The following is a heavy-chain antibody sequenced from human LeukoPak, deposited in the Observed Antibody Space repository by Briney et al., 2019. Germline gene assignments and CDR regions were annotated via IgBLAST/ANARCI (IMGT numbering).Heavy chain of an antibody. CDR1: GYTFTGYY. CDR3: ARDPYSSSWTGDDY. Sequence: ASVSVSCTPSGYTFTGYYMHWVRQAPGQGLEWMGWINPNSGGTNYAQKFQGRVTMTRDTSISTAYMELSRLRSDDTAVYYCARDPYSSSWTGDDYWGQGTLVTVSS. J-gene: IGHJ4*02. CDR2: INPNSGGT. D-gene: IGHD6-13*01. V-gene: IGHV1-2*02.